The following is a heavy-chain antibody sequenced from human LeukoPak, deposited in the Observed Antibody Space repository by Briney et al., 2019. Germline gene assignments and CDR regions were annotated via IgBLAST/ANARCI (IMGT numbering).Heavy chain of an antibody. V-gene: IGHV4-39*01. CDR2: IYYSGST. CDR3: ARGRKYYDFWSGFRRNNWFDP. Sequence: PSETLSLTCTVSGGSISSSSYYWGWIRQPPGKGLEWIGSIYYSGSTYYNPSLKSRVTISVDTSKNQFSLKLSSVTAADTAVYYCARGRKYYDFWSGFRRNNWFDPWGQGTLVTVSS. J-gene: IGHJ5*02. CDR1: GGSISSSSYY. D-gene: IGHD3-3*01.